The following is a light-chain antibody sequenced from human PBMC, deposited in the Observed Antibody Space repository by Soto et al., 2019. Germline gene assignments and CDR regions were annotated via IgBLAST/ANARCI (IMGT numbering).Light chain of an antibody. CDR3: QQYGSSRWT. V-gene: IGKV3-20*01. CDR2: GAS. J-gene: IGKJ1*01. Sequence: EIVLTQSPGTLSLSPGDRATLSCRASQSVTSDYLAWYQQKPGQAPRLLIYGASIRATGIPDRFSGSGSGTDFTLTISRLEPEDFAVYYCQQYGSSRWTFGQGTKVEIK. CDR1: QSVTSDY.